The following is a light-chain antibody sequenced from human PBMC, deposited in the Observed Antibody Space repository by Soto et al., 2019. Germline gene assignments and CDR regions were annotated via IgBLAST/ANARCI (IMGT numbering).Light chain of an antibody. J-gene: IGLJ2*01. CDR1: SSDVGGYQY. CDR2: DVS. CDR3: SSYTRSNTVI. Sequence: QSVLTQPASVSGSLGQTITISCTGTSSDVGGYQYVFWYQQLPGKAPKLTIYDVSKRPSGVSNRFSGSKSGNTASLTISGLQAEDEADYYCSSYTRSNTVIFGGGTKLTVL. V-gene: IGLV2-14*03.